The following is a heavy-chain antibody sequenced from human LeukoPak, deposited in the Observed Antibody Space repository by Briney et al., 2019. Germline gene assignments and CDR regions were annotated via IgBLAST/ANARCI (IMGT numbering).Heavy chain of an antibody. CDR1: GGSFSGYY. V-gene: IGHV4-34*01. D-gene: IGHD3-3*01. Sequence: SETLSLTCAVYGGSFSGYYWSWIRQPPGKGLEWIGEINHSGSTNYNPSLKSRVTMSVDTSKNQFSLKLSSVTAADTAVYYCARDRHYDFWSGYQPASHYYYYYMDVWGKGTTVTVSS. CDR2: INHSGST. J-gene: IGHJ6*03. CDR3: ARDRHYDFWSGYQPASHYYYYYMDV.